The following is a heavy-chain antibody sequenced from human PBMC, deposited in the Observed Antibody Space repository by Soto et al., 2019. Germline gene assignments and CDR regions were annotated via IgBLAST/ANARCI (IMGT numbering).Heavy chain of an antibody. CDR1: GGTFSSYT. CDR2: IIPILGIA. J-gene: IGHJ6*03. V-gene: IGHV1-69*02. D-gene: IGHD6-6*01. CDR3: ARSLAARFNYYYYYMDV. Sequence: QVQLVQSGAEVKKPGSSVKVSCKASGGTFSSYTISWVRQAPGQGLEWMGRIIPILGIANYAQKFQGRVTITADKSTSTAYMELSSLRSEDTAVYYCARSLAARFNYYYYYMDVWGKGTKVTVSS.